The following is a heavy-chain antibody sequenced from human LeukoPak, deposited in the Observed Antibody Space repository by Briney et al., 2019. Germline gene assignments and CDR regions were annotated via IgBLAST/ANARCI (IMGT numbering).Heavy chain of an antibody. D-gene: IGHD3-22*01. CDR2: MSGSGGST. V-gene: IGHV3-23*01. J-gene: IGHJ2*01. Sequence: GGTLRLSCAASGFTFSVYGMSWVRQAPGRGLEWVSAMSGSGGSTYYADSVKGRFTISRDNSKNTLYLQMNSLRAEDTAVYYCAKDGYYDSSAYYYVRYFDLWGRGTLVTVSS. CDR3: AKDGYYDSSAYYYVRYFDL. CDR1: GFTFSVYG.